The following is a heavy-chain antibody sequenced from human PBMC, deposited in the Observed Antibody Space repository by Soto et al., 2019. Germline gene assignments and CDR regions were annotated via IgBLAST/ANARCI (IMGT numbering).Heavy chain of an antibody. CDR1: GFTFSSYA. CDR2: ISGSGGST. D-gene: IGHD3-22*01. J-gene: IGHJ4*02. CDR3: AKDGGYAYYDSSGYYFGY. V-gene: IGHV3-23*01. Sequence: EVQLLESGGGLVQPGGSLRLSCAASGFTFSSYAMSWVRQAPGKGLEWVSAISGSGGSTYYADSVKGRFTISRDKAKNTLYLQMNSRRAELTAVYYCAKDGGYAYYDSSGYYFGYWGQGTLVTVSS.